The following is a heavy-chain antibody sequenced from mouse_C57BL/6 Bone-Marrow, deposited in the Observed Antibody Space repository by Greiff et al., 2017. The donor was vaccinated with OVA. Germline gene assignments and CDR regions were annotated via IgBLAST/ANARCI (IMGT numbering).Heavy chain of an antibody. CDR2: IDPSDSYT. CDR3: AREKAITTVAYEGYFDV. CDR1: GYTFTSYW. J-gene: IGHJ1*03. Sequence: QVQLQQPGAELVMPGASVKLSCKASGYTFTSYWMHWVKQRPGQGLEWIGEIDPSDSYTNYNQKFKGKSTLTVDKSSSTAYMQLSSLTSEDSAVYYCAREKAITTVAYEGYFDVWGTGTTVTVSS. D-gene: IGHD1-1*01. V-gene: IGHV1-69*01.